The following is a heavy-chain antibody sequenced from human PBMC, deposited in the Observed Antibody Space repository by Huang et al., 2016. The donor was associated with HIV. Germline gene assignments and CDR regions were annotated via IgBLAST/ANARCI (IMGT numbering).Heavy chain of an antibody. D-gene: IGHD3-22*01. V-gene: IGHV3-74*01. J-gene: IGHJ4*02. CDR3: VRDPRIQSWLNYFDY. CDR1: GFTFSSYW. Sequence: EVQLVESGGGLVQPGGSLRLSCAASGFTFSSYWMHGVRQAPGKGLVWVAGINSDGSSSGYADSVKCRFTISRDNAKNTLYLQMNSLRAEDTAVYYCVRDPRIQSWLNYFDYWGQGTLVSVSS. CDR2: INSDGSSS.